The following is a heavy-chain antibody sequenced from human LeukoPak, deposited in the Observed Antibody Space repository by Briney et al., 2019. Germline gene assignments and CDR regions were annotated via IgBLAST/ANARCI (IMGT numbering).Heavy chain of an antibody. CDR2: IYSGGST. CDR3: ARGLTAIFFDY. D-gene: IGHD5-18*01. CDR1: GLTVSSNY. Sequence: GGSLRLSCAASGLTVSSNYMSWVRQAPGKGLEWVSVIYSGGSTYYADSVKGRFTISRDNSKNTLYLQMNSLRAEDTAVYYCARGLTAIFFDYWGQGTLVTVSS. V-gene: IGHV3-66*01. J-gene: IGHJ4*02.